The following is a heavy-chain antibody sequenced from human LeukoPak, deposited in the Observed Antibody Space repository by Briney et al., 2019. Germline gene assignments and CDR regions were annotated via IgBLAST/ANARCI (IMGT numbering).Heavy chain of an antibody. J-gene: IGHJ6*03. V-gene: IGHV1-18*01. Sequence: ASVKVSCKASGYTFTSYGISWVRQAPGQGLEWMGWISAYNGNTNYAQRLQGRVTMTTDTSTSTAYMELRSLRSDDTAVYYCARVPGDYGWFGNYYYMDVWGKGTTVIVSS. D-gene: IGHD4-17*01. CDR3: ARVPGDYGWFGNYYYMDV. CDR2: ISAYNGNT. CDR1: GYTFTSYG.